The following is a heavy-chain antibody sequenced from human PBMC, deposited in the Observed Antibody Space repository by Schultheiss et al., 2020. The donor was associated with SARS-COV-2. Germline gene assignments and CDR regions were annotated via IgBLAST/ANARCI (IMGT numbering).Heavy chain of an antibody. Sequence: SQTLSLTCTVSGGSISSYYWSWIRQPAGKGLEWIGRIYASGTTNYNPSLKSRVSMSVDKSKNQFSLKLSSVTAADTAVYYCARGPAVAGFDPWGQGTLVTVSS. J-gene: IGHJ5*02. CDR1: GGSISSYY. CDR2: IYASGTT. CDR3: ARGPAVAGFDP. D-gene: IGHD6-19*01. V-gene: IGHV4-4*07.